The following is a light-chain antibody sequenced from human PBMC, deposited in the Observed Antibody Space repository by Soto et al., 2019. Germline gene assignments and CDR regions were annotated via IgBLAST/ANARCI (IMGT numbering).Light chain of an antibody. CDR3: CSDASIVTWV. J-gene: IGLJ3*02. Sequence: QSALTQPASLSGSPGQSITISCTGTSSDVGTDSLVSWYQQHPGKAPKLIIYGVDKRPSGVSDRFSGSKSGNGASLTISGLQSEDEAHYYCCSDASIVTWVFGGGTKLTVL. V-gene: IGLV2-23*02. CDR1: SSDVGTDSL. CDR2: GVD.